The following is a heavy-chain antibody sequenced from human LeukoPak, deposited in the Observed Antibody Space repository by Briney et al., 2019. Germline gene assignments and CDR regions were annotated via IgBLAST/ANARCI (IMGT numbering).Heavy chain of an antibody. CDR2: IYHSGST. CDR3: ARGEGALPGY. V-gene: IGHV4-4*02. J-gene: IGHJ4*02. CDR1: GGSISSSNW. D-gene: IGHD1-26*01. Sequence: SETLSLTCAVSGGSISSSNWWSWVRQPPGKGLEWIGEIYHSGSTNYNPSLKSRVTISVDTSKNQFSLKLSSVTAADTAVYYCARGEGALPGYWGQGTLVTVSS.